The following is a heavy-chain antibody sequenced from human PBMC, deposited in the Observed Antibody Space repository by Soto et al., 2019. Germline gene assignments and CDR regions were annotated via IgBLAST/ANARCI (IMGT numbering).Heavy chain of an antibody. D-gene: IGHD3-22*01. CDR3: ARAYYYDSSAYYSDFDI. V-gene: IGHV4-59*01. CDR2: IYYSGST. CDR1: GGSISSDY. J-gene: IGHJ3*02. Sequence: PSETLSLTCTVSGGSISSDYWSWIRQPPGKGLEWIGYIYYSGSTNYNPSLKSRVTISVDTSKNQLSLKLSSVTAADTAVYYCARAYYYDSSAYYSDFDIWGQGTMVTVSS.